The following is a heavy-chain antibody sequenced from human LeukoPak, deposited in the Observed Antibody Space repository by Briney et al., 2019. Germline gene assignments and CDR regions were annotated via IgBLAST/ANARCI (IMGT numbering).Heavy chain of an antibody. Sequence: SETLSLTCTVSGGSISSYYWSWIRQPPGKGLEWIGYTYYSGSTSYNPSLKSRVTISVDTSKKQFSLKLSSVTAADTAVYYCARGRIAAARFDYWGQGTLVTVSS. V-gene: IGHV4-59*12. CDR1: GGSISSYY. J-gene: IGHJ4*02. D-gene: IGHD6-13*01. CDR2: TYYSGST. CDR3: ARGRIAAARFDY.